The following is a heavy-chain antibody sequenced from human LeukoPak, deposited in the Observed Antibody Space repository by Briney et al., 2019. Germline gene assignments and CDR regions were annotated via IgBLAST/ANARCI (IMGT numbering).Heavy chain of an antibody. CDR2: IIPILGIA. CDR1: GGTFSSYA. CDR3: ARDQRYGDYVFDY. J-gene: IGHJ4*02. D-gene: IGHD4-17*01. V-gene: IGHV1-69*04. Sequence: GASVKVSCKASGGTFSSYAISWVRQAPGQGLEWMRRIIPILGIANYAQKFQGRVTITADKSTSTAYMELSSLRSEDTAVYYCARDQRYGDYVFDYWGQGTLVTVSS.